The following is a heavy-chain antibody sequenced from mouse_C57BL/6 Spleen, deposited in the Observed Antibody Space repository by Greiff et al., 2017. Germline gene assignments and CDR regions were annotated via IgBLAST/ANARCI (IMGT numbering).Heavy chain of an antibody. J-gene: IGHJ3*01. CDR1: GYSFTGYY. CDR3: ARGSLAY. Sequence: VQLQQSGPELVKPGASVKISCKASGYSFTGYYMHWVKQSPEKSLEWIGEINPSTGGTSYNQKFKGKATLTVDKSSSTAYMQLKSLTSEDSAVYSCARGSLAYWGQGTLVTVSA. V-gene: IGHV1-43*01. CDR2: INPSTGGT.